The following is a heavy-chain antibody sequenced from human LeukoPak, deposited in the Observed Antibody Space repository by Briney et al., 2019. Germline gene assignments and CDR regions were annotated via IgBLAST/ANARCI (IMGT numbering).Heavy chain of an antibody. Sequence: GGSLRLSCAASGFTFTAFWMHWVRQAPGKGLMWVSRINNDGSDAIYADSVKGRFTISRDNAQNTLYLQMNSLRDEDTAVYYCARGGYSHGFDIWGQGTMLTVSS. D-gene: IGHD5-18*01. CDR1: GFTFTAFW. V-gene: IGHV3-74*01. CDR2: INNDGSDA. CDR3: ARGGYSHGFDI. J-gene: IGHJ3*02.